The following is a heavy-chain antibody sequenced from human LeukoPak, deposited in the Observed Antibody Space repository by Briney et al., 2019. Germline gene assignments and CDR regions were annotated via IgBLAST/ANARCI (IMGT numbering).Heavy chain of an antibody. D-gene: IGHD3-9*01. V-gene: IGHV3-7*01. Sequence: PGGSLRLSCAASGFTFSSYWMSWVRQAPGKGLEWVANIKQDGSDKYYMDSLKGRFTISRDNAKNSLYLQMNSLRAEDTAVYYCARDNDLLRYFDWPLDYWGQGTLVTVSS. CDR1: GFTFSSYW. CDR3: ARDNDLLRYFDWPLDY. J-gene: IGHJ4*02. CDR2: IKQDGSDK.